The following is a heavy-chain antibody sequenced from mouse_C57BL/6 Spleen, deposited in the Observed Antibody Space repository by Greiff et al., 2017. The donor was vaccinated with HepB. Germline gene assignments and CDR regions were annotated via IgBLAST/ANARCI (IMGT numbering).Heavy chain of an antibody. V-gene: IGHV5-16*01. J-gene: IGHJ1*03. Sequence: EVKLVESEGGLVQPGSSMKLSCTASGFTVSDYYMAWVRQVPEKGLEWVANINYDGSSTYYLDSLKSRFIISRDNAKNILYLQMSSLKSEDTATYYCARGGSSRYWYFDVWGTGTTVTVSS. CDR1: GFTVSDYY. D-gene: IGHD1-1*01. CDR3: ARGGSSRYWYFDV. CDR2: INYDGSST.